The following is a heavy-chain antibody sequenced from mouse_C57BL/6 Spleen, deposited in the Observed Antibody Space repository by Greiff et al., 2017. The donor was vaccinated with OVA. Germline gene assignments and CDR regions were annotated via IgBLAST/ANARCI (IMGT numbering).Heavy chain of an antibody. D-gene: IGHD1-1*01. V-gene: IGHV1-69*01. J-gene: IGHJ2*01. CDR2: IDPSASYT. CDR3: ARSGSPYFDY. Sequence: QVQLQQPGAELVMPGASVKLSCKASGYTFTSYWMHWVKQRPGQGLEWIGEIDPSASYTNYNQKFKGKSTLTVDKSSSTAYMQLSSLTSEDSAVYYCARSGSPYFDYWGQGTTLTVSS. CDR1: GYTFTSYW.